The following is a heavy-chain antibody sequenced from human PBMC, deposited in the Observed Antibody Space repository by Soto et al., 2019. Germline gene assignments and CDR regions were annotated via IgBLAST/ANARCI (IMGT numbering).Heavy chain of an antibody. D-gene: IGHD6-13*01. CDR1: GGSFSGYY. V-gene: IGHV4-34*01. CDR3: AREPLVYSSPDRFDY. J-gene: IGHJ4*02. Sequence: PSETLSLTCAVYGGSFSGYYWSWIRQPPGKGLEWIGEINHSGSTNYNPSLKSRVTISVDTSKNQFSLKLSSVTAADTAVYYCAREPLVYSSPDRFDYWGQGTLVTVSS. CDR2: INHSGST.